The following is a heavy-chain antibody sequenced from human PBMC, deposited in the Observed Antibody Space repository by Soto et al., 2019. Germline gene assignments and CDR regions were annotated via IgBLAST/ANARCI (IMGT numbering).Heavy chain of an antibody. CDR1: GGSISSGGYY. CDR3: ARFAGGSDYYYYYMDV. D-gene: IGHD3-16*01. J-gene: IGHJ6*03. V-gene: IGHV4-31*03. Sequence: QVQLQESGPGLVKPSQTLSLTCTVSGGSISSGGYYWSWIRQHPGKGLEWIGYIYYSGSTYYNPALKSRVTISVDTSKNQFSLKLSSVTAADTAVYYCARFAGGSDYYYYYMDVWGKGPTVTVSS. CDR2: IYYSGST.